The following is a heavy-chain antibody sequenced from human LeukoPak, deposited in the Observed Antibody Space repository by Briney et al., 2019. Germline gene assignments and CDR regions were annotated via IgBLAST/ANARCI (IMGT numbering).Heavy chain of an antibody. V-gene: IGHV3-30*03. CDR3: ARDLSPLLRYFDWYFDY. J-gene: IGHJ4*02. Sequence: GGSLRLSCAASGFTFSTYSMNWVRQAPGKGLEWVAVISYDGSNKYYADSVKGRFTISRDNSKNTLYLQMNSLRAEDTAVYYCARDLSPLLRYFDWYFDYWGQGTLVTVSS. D-gene: IGHD3-9*01. CDR2: ISYDGSNK. CDR1: GFTFSTYS.